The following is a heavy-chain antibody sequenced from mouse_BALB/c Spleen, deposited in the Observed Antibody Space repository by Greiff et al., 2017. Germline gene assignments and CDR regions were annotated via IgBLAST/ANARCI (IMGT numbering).Heavy chain of an antibody. J-gene: IGHJ3*01. CDR2: INPNNGGT. V-gene: IGHV1-18*01. CDR3: ARCRYGNRTWFAY. D-gene: IGHD2-10*02. Sequence: EVKLEESGPELVKPGASVKISCKTSGYTFTEYTMHWVKQSHGKSLEWIGGINPNNGGTSYNQKFKGKATLTVDKSSSTAYMELRSLTSEDSAVYYCARCRYGNRTWFAYWGQGTLVTVSA. CDR1: GYTFTEYT.